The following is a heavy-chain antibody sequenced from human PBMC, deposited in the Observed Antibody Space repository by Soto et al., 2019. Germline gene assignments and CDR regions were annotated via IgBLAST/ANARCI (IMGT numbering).Heavy chain of an antibody. CDR2: ISSSSSYI. D-gene: IGHD2-8*01. J-gene: IGHJ3*02. CDR1: GFTFSSYS. Sequence: EVQLVESGGGLVKPGGSLRLSCAASGFTFSSYSMNWVRQAPGKGLEWVSSISSSSSYIYYADSVKGRFTISRDNAKNSRYLQMNSLRAEDTAVYYCAREEKWAAFDIWGQGTMVTVSS. V-gene: IGHV3-21*01. CDR3: AREEKWAAFDI.